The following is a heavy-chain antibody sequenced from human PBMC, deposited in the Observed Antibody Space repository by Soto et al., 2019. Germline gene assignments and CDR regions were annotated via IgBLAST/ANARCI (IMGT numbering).Heavy chain of an antibody. CDR2: INPNSGGT. J-gene: IGHJ4*02. D-gene: IGHD3-3*01. Sequence: QVQLVQSGAEVKKPGASVKVSCKASGYTFTGYYMHWVRQAPGKGLGWMGWINPNSGGTNYAQKFQGWVTMTRDTSISTAYMELSRLRSDDTAVYYCARGSGYYDFWSGYYTYWGQGTLVTVSS. CDR1: GYTFTGYY. V-gene: IGHV1-2*04. CDR3: ARGSGYYDFWSGYYTY.